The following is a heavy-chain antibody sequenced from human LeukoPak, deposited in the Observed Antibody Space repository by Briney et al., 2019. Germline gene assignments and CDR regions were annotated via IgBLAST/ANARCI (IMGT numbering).Heavy chain of an antibody. Sequence: ASVKVSCKASGYTFTSYGISWVRQAPGQGLEWMGWISAYNGNTNYAQKLQGRVTMTTDTSTSTAYMELRSLRSDDTAVYYCAREPGDGTGTTHQPYYYYGMDVWGQGTTVTVSS. D-gene: IGHD1-7*01. CDR2: ISAYNGNT. V-gene: IGHV1-18*01. CDR1: GYTFTSYG. CDR3: AREPGDGTGTTHQPYYYYGMDV. J-gene: IGHJ6*02.